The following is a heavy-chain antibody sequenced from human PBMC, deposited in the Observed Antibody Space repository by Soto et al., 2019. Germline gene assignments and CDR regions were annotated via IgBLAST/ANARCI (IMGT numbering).Heavy chain of an antibody. J-gene: IGHJ5*02. CDR2: IFYLGSS. D-gene: IGHD3-3*02. CDR3: ARHSLALRKNNWFDL. V-gene: IGHV4-39*01. Sequence: SETLSLTCTVSGDSIISSDFYWGWVRQPPGKGLEWIGSIFYLGSSYYNPSLKSRVTMSVDTSKNQFSLRLRSVTAADTALYFCARHSLALRKNNWFDLWGQGIMVTV. CDR1: GDSIISSDFY.